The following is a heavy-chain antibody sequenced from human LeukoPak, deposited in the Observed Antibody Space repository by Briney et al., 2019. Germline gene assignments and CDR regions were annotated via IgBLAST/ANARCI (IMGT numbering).Heavy chain of an antibody. D-gene: IGHD6-19*01. J-gene: IGHJ4*02. Sequence: ASVTVSRKSSVGTFENNARSWVRQPPGQGLEWVGELIPISDTPKYAQKFQGRLTISTDESTSTAYMELSSLTSKDTAVYYCARSLAVAVAGAGHDYWGQGTLVTVSS. CDR3: ARSLAVAVAGAGHDY. CDR1: VGTFENNA. CDR2: LIPISDTP. V-gene: IGHV1-69*05.